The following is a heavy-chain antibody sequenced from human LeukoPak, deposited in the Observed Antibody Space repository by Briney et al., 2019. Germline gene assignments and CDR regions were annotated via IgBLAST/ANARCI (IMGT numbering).Heavy chain of an antibody. J-gene: IGHJ4*02. CDR1: GGSISSSSYY. CDR3: ARDSLSYVWGSYRFLDY. V-gene: IGHV4-39*07. CDR2: IYYSGST. D-gene: IGHD3-16*02. Sequence: SETLSLTCTVSGGSISSSSYYWGWIRQPPGKGLEWIGNIYYSGSTYYNPSLKSRVTISLDTSKNQFSLKLSSVTATDTAVYYCARDSLSYVWGSYRFLDYWGQGTLVTVSS.